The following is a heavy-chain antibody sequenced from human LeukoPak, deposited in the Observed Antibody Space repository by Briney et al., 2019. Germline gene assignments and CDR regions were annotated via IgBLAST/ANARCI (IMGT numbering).Heavy chain of an antibody. Sequence: ASVKVSCKASGGTFSSYAISWVRQAPGQGLEWMGGIIPIFGTANYAQKFQGRVTITADESTSTAYMELSSLRPEDTAVYYCAKHGYSSGWHLKSFDYWGQGTLVTVSS. CDR3: AKHGYSSGWHLKSFDY. V-gene: IGHV1-69*13. J-gene: IGHJ4*02. D-gene: IGHD6-19*01. CDR2: IIPIFGTA. CDR1: GGTFSSYA.